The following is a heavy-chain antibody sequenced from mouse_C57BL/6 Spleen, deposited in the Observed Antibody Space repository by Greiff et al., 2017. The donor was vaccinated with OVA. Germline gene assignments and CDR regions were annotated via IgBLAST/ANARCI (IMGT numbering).Heavy chain of an antibody. Sequence: QVQLKESGPGLVQPSQSLSITCPVSGFSLTSYGVHWVRQSPGRGLEWLGVIWSGGRPDYNAAFISMMSISKDNTKGHVFFKRNSLQADDAAIYYCARNSLYAMDYWGQGTSVTVSS. CDR2: IWSGGRP. D-gene: IGHD6-2*01. J-gene: IGHJ4*01. V-gene: IGHV2-2*01. CDR3: ARNSLYAMDY. CDR1: GFSLTSYG.